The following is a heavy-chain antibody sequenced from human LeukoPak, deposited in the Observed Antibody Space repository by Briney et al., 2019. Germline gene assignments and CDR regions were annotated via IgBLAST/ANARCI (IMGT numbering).Heavy chain of an antibody. CDR1: GFTFSSYA. D-gene: IGHD1-1*01. CDR3: ARDRTREDGDLFFDY. J-gene: IGHJ4*02. V-gene: IGHV3-30-3*01. Sequence: PGGSLRLSCAASGFTFSSYAMHWVRQAPGKGLEWVAVISYDGSNKYYADSVKGRFTISRDNSKNTLYLQMNSLRAEDTAVYYCARDRTREDGDLFFDYWGQGTLVTVSS. CDR2: ISYDGSNK.